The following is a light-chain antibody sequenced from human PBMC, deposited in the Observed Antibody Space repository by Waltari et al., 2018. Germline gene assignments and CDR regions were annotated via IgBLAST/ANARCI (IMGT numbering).Light chain of an antibody. J-gene: IGLJ1*01. CDR2: TNY. CDR1: RSNIGAGYD. V-gene: IGLV1-40*01. CDR3: QSFYSSLSDV. Sequence: QPVLTQPPSVSGAPGQSVTLSCTGTRSNIGAGYDVHWYRQLPGTAPKPLIYTNYNRPSGVPDRFSGPKSDTSAYLVIAGLQAEDEAYYYCQSFYSSLSDVFGTGTKVTVL.